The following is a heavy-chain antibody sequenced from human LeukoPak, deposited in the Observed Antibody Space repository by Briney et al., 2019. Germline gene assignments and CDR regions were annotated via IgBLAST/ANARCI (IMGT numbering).Heavy chain of an antibody. V-gene: IGHV4-34*01. Sequence: SETLSLTCAVYGGSFSGYYWSWIRQPPGKGLEWIGEINHSGSTNYNPSLKSRVTISVDTSKNQCSLRVSSVTAADTAVYYCARGRGNTIPWSWGQGTLVTVSS. D-gene: IGHD3-3*01. J-gene: IGHJ4*02. CDR2: INHSGST. CDR1: GGSFSGYY. CDR3: ARGRGNTIPWS.